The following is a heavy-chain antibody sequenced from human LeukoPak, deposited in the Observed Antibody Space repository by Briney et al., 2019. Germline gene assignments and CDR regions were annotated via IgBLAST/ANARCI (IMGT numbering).Heavy chain of an antibody. D-gene: IGHD3-22*01. Sequence: SVKVSCKASGGTFSSYAISWVRQAPGQGLEWMGGIIPIFGTANYAQKFQGRVTITTDESTSTAYMELSSLRSEDTAVYYCARALYDSSGYYHYFFHYWAQGTLVTVSS. CDR1: GGTFSSYA. CDR2: IIPIFGTA. V-gene: IGHV1-69*05. CDR3: ARALYDSSGYYHYFFHY. J-gene: IGHJ4*02.